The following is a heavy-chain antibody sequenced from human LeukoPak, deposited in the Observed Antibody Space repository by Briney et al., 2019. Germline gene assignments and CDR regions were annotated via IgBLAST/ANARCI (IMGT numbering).Heavy chain of an antibody. CDR3: AKPLGAWWLFDY. J-gene: IGHJ4*02. V-gene: IGHV1-18*01. D-gene: IGHD3-22*01. Sequence: ASVKVSCKASGYTFTSYGISWVRQAPGQGLEWMGWISAYNGNTNYAQKLQGRVTMTRDTSISTAYMELSRLRSDDTAVYYCAKPLGAWWLFDYWGQGTLVTVSS. CDR2: ISAYNGNT. CDR1: GYTFTSYG.